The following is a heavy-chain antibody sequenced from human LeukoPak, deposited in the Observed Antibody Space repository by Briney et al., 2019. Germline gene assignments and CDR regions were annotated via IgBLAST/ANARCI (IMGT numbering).Heavy chain of an antibody. D-gene: IGHD3-22*01. CDR2: ISGSGGSR. Sequence: PGGSLRLSCAASGFTFSSYAMSWVRQAPGKGLEWVSAISGSGGSRYYADSVKGRFTISRDNSKNTLYLQMNSLRAEDTAVYYCAKDAGDDSSGYYYLGYFDYWGQGTLVTVSS. CDR1: GFTFSSYA. J-gene: IGHJ4*02. V-gene: IGHV3-23*01. CDR3: AKDAGDDSSGYYYLGYFDY.